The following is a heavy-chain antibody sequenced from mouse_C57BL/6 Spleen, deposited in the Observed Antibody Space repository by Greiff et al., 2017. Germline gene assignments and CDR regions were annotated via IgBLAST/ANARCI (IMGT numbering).Heavy chain of an antibody. J-gene: IGHJ3*01. D-gene: IGHD1-2*01. CDR3: VREGRPGFAY. CDR1: GFFFITFA. Sequence: GGGLVQPNGSLKLSCAALGFFFITFAMLWVRLAPGKGLEWADRIRSNSSNYATYYADSVKDRFTISRDDSQSMLYLQRNNLRTEDTAMYYCVREGRPGFAYWGQGTLVTVSA. CDR2: IRSNSSNYAT. V-gene: IGHV10-3*01.